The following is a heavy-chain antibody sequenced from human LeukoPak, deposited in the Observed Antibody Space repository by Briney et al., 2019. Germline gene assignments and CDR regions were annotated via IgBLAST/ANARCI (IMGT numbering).Heavy chain of an antibody. CDR1: GFTFSNFW. V-gene: IGHV3-7*01. CDR2: IKQDETEK. D-gene: IGHD4-11*01. Sequence: PGGSLRLSCTASGFTFSNFWMGWVRQAPGKGLEWVANIKQDETEKFYLGSVKGRFIISRDTSKNTLYLQMNSLRAEDTAVYYCARSGGLQKFDYWGQGTLVTVSS. CDR3: ARSGGLQKFDY. J-gene: IGHJ4*02.